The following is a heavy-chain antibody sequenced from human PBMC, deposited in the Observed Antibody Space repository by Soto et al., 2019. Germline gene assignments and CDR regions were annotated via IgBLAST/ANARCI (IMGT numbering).Heavy chain of an antibody. CDR3: ATALDLLTGYYKVEWFDP. Sequence: ASVKVSCKVSGYTLTELSMHWVRQAPGKGLEWMGGFDPEDGETIYAQKFQGRVTMTEDTSTDTAYMELSSLRSEDTAVYYCATALDLLTGYYKVEWFDPRGQGTLVTVYS. J-gene: IGHJ5*02. V-gene: IGHV1-24*01. D-gene: IGHD3-9*01. CDR2: FDPEDGET. CDR1: GYTLTELS.